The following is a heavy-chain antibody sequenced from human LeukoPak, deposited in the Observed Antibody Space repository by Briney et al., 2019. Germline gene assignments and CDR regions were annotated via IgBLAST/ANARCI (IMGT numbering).Heavy chain of an antibody. Sequence: GGSLRLSCAASGFTFSSYGMHWVRQAPGKGLEWVAFIRYDGSNKYYADSVKGRFTISRDNSKNTLYLQMNSLRAEDTAVYYCARETYSGYDLDYWGQGTLVTVSS. CDR2: IRYDGSNK. CDR3: ARETYSGYDLDY. CDR1: GFTFSSYG. J-gene: IGHJ4*02. V-gene: IGHV3-30*02. D-gene: IGHD5-12*01.